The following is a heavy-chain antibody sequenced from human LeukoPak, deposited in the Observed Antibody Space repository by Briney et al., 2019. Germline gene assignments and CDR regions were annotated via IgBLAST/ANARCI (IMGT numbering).Heavy chain of an antibody. CDR3: ARDVVGVNNYFYYYYYMDV. D-gene: IGHD2-21*01. CDR2: IYSSGNI. J-gene: IGHJ6*03. V-gene: IGHV4-61*02. CDR1: GGSISSGSYY. Sequence: SETLSLTCTVSGGSISSGSYYWSWIRQPAGKGLEWIGRIYSSGNINYNPSLKSRVTMSVDTSKNQFSLKLSSVTAADTAVYYCARDVVGVNNYFYYYYYMDVWGKGTTVSVSS.